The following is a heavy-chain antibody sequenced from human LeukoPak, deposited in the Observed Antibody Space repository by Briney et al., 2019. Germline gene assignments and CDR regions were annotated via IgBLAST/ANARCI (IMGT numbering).Heavy chain of an antibody. D-gene: IGHD5-12*01. Sequence: ASVKVSCKASGYTFTSYGISWVRQAPGQGLEWMGWISAYNGNTNYAQKLQGRVTMTTDTSTSTAYMELRSLRSDDTAVYYCARWLMSGCDQYYFDYWGQGTLVTVSS. CDR1: GYTFTSYG. CDR3: ARWLMSGCDQYYFDY. V-gene: IGHV1-18*01. CDR2: ISAYNGNT. J-gene: IGHJ4*02.